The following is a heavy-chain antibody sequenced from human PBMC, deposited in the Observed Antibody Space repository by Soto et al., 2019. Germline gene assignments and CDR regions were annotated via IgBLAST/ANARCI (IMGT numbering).Heavy chain of an antibody. CDR1: GFTFSSYA. D-gene: IGHD2-2*02. CDR3: ARPDSPRALGYCSSTSCYNPIAFDY. CDR2: ISYDGSNK. V-gene: IGHV3-30-3*01. J-gene: IGHJ4*02. Sequence: PGGSLRLSCAASGFTFSSYAMHWVRQAPGKGLEWVAVISYDGSNKYYADSVKGRFTISRDNSKNTLYLQMNSLRAEDTAVYYCARPDSPRALGYCSSTSCYNPIAFDYWGQGPLVTVSS.